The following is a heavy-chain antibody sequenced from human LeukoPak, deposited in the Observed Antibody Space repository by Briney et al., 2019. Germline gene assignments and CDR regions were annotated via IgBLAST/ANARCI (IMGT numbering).Heavy chain of an antibody. D-gene: IGHD4-23*01. CDR1: GGSISSGSYY. Sequence: SETLSLTCTVSGGSISSGSYYWSWIRQPPGKGLEWIGYIYYSGSTYNPSLKSRVTISVDTSKNQFSLKLSSVTAADTAVYYCASPWGPTVVTWKGRRVDYWGQGTPVTVSS. CDR3: ASPWGPTVVTWKGRRVDY. V-gene: IGHV4-61*01. J-gene: IGHJ4*02. CDR2: IYYSGST.